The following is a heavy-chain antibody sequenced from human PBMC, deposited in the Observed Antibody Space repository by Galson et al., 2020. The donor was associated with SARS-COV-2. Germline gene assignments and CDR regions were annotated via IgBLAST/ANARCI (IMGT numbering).Heavy chain of an antibody. Sequence: GGSLRLSCAASGFTFSDHAMHWVRQAPGKGLEWVAQIFFDGSEKYYGDSVRGRFTISSDSSKHTVYLQMNNLRVDDTAVYYCARDGQSSRGWGLDYWGQGTLLTVSS. CDR2: IFFDGSEK. CDR1: GFTFSDHA. D-gene: IGHD6-19*01. V-gene: IGHV3-33*01. CDR3: ARDGQSSRGWGLDY. J-gene: IGHJ4*02.